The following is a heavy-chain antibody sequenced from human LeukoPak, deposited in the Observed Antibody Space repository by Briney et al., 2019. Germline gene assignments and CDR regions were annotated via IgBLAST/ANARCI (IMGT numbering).Heavy chain of an antibody. CDR1: GFTFRTYS. D-gene: IGHD3-9*01. CDR3: AKDIYDILTGSKTVDY. Sequence: PGGSLRLSCAASGFTFRTYSMNWVRQAPRKGLEWVSGISDTGDSTYYADSVKGRFTISRDNSKNTLYLQMISLRAEDTAIYYCAKDIYDILTGSKTVDYWGQGTLVTVSS. J-gene: IGHJ4*02. V-gene: IGHV3-23*01. CDR2: ISDTGDST.